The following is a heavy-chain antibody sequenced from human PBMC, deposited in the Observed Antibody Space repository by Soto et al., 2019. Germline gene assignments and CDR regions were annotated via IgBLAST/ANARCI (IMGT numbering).Heavy chain of an antibody. V-gene: IGHV4-39*01. CDR3: ARHSSPGAAAGTSLSRREQYYYYYGVDV. Sequence: LSPTCTVSGGSISSSSYYSGWIPQPPGKRLEWIGSIYYSGSTYYNPSLKSRVTISVDTSKNQFSLKLSSVTAADTAVYYCARHSSPGAAAGTSLSRREQYYYYYGVDVWGQGTTVTVSS. D-gene: IGHD6-13*01. CDR1: GGSISSSSYY. CDR2: IYYSGST. J-gene: IGHJ6*02.